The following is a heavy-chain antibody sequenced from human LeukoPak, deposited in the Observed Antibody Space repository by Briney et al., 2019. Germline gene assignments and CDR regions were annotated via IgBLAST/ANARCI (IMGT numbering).Heavy chain of an antibody. CDR2: ISDDGSSK. Sequence: QTGGSLRLSCAASGFTFRNYGMRCLRQAPGKGLEWVAVISDDGSSKHYADSVKGRFTISRDNSNTTLYLQMNSLRAEDTAVYYCAKDRETTASGTFDYWGQGTLVTVSS. CDR1: GFTFRNYG. CDR3: AKDRETTASGTFDY. J-gene: IGHJ4*02. V-gene: IGHV3-30*18. D-gene: IGHD6-13*01.